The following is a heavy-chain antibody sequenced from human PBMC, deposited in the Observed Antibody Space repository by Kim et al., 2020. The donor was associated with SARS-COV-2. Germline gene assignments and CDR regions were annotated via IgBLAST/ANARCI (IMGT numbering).Heavy chain of an antibody. Sequence: AQTVQGIVTMTRDTSTSTVYMGLSSLRSEDTAVYYCARGPYYGSGSYDYWGQGTLVTVSS. CDR3: ARGPYYGSGSYDY. V-gene: IGHV1-46*01. J-gene: IGHJ4*02. D-gene: IGHD3-10*01.